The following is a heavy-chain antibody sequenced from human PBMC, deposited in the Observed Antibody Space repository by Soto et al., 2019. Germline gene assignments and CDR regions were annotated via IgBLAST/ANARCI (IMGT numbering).Heavy chain of an antibody. J-gene: IGHJ1*01. Sequence: QVQLVESGGGVVQPGTSLRLSCVGSGFTFRSYVIHWVRQAPGKGLEWVALTSYDGSNKDYGDSVKGRFTLSRDNSRNTVDLQMDSLRREYTALYYCALWGTTAGLDVWGQGTLVSVSS. CDR2: TSYDGSNK. CDR1: GFTFRSYV. D-gene: IGHD3-16*01. V-gene: IGHV3-33*05. CDR3: ALWGTTAGLDV.